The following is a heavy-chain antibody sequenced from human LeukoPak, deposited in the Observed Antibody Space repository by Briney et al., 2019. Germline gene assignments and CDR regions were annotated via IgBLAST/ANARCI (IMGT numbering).Heavy chain of an antibody. CDR2: ISAYNGNT. V-gene: IGHV1-18*01. Sequence: GASVNVSCKASGYTFTSYGISWVRQAPGQGLEWMGWISAYNGNTNYAQKLQGRVTMTTDTSTSTAYMELRSLRSDDTAVYYCTRVGDSSGWSYYFDNWGQGTLVSVSS. J-gene: IGHJ4*02. D-gene: IGHD6-19*01. CDR3: TRVGDSSGWSYYFDN. CDR1: GYTFTSYG.